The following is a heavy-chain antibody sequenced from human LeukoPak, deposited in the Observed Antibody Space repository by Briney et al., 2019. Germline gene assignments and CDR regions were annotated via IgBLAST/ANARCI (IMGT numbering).Heavy chain of an antibody. D-gene: IGHD5-18*01. CDR1: GYTFTSYY. CDR3: ARESSGYSYGKKDYYGMDV. J-gene: IGHJ6*02. CDR2: INPSGGST. Sequence: ASVKVSCKASGYTFTSYYMHWVRQAPGQGLEWMGIINPSGGSTSYAQKFQGRVTMIRDTSTSTVYMELSSLRSEDTAVYYCARESSGYSYGKKDYYGMDVWGQGTTVTVSS. V-gene: IGHV1-46*01.